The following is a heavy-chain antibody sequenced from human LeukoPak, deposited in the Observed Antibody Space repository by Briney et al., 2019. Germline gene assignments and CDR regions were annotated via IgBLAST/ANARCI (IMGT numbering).Heavy chain of an antibody. CDR3: ARHYARYYFDY. D-gene: IGHD3-16*01. J-gene: IGHJ4*02. CDR1: SGSIRSHY. CDR2: IYYSGST. V-gene: IGHV4-59*08. Sequence: NPSETLSLTCTVSSGSIRSHYWSWIRQPPGKGLEWIGYIYYSGSTNYNPSLKSRVTISVDTSKNQFSLKLSSVTAADTAVYYCARHYARYYFDYWGQGTLVTVSS.